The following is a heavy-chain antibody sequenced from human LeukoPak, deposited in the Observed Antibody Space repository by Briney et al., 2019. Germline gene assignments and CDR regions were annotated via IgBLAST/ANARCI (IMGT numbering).Heavy chain of an antibody. CDR2: INSDGSST. J-gene: IGHJ4*02. D-gene: IGHD5-18*01. V-gene: IGHV3-74*01. CDR3: ARWGGYSYGYYY. CDR1: GFTFSSYW. Sequence: GGSLRLSCAASGFTFSSYWMHWVRQAPGKGLVWISRINSDGSSTSYADSVKGRFTISRDNAKNTLYLQMNSLRAEDTVVYYCARWGGYSYGYYYWGQGTLVTVSS.